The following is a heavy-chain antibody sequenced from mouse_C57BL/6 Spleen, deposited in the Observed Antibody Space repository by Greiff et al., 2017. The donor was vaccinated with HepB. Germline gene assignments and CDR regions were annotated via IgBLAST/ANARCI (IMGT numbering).Heavy chain of an antibody. V-gene: IGHV1-49*01. CDR1: YFAFMARA. CDR2: FTMYSDAT. CDR3: ARGSLWYFDV. D-gene: IGHD1-1*01. J-gene: IGHJ1*03. Sequence: KQSGAELVRPGSSVKLSCKDSYFAFMARAMHWVKQRPGHGLEWIGSFTMYSDATEYSENFKGKATLTANTSSSTAYMELSSLTSEDSAVYYCARGSLWYFDVWGTGTTVTVSS.